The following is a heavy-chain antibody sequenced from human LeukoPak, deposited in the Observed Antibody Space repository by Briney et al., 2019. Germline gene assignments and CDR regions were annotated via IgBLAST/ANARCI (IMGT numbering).Heavy chain of an antibody. Sequence: PSETLSLTCTVSGGSISNYYWSWIRQPPGKGLEWIGYIYYSGSTNYNPSLKSRVTISVDTSKNQFSLKLSSVTAADTAVYYCARVGDYVWGSYRFGFDYWGQGTLVTVSS. CDR3: ARVGDYVWGSYRFGFDY. V-gene: IGHV4-59*01. CDR1: GGSISNYY. CDR2: IYYSGST. J-gene: IGHJ4*02. D-gene: IGHD3-16*02.